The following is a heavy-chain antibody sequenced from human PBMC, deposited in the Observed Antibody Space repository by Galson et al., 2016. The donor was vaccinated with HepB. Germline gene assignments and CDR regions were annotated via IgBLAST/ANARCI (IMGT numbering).Heavy chain of an antibody. Sequence: PALVKPTQTLTLTCTFSGFSLDSSGMSVSWIRQPPGKALEWLARIDWDDDTYYRPSLGARLTVSKDTSKSQVALIVVNIEPGDTGTYYCVRGAFSDSQARAFDVWGQGTGVIVSS. CDR1: GFSLDSSGMS. J-gene: IGHJ3*01. V-gene: IGHV2-70*11. D-gene: IGHD2/OR15-2a*01. CDR3: VRGAFSDSQARAFDV. CDR2: IDWDDDT.